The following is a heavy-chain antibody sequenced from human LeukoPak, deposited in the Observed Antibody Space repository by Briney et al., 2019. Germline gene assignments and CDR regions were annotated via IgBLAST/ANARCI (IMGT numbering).Heavy chain of an antibody. CDR2: IYYKGTT. CDR3: ARGDTFFDY. CDR1: GGSISSYY. D-gene: IGHD1-26*01. V-gene: IGHV4-59*01. J-gene: IGHJ4*02. Sequence: PSETLSLTCTVSGGSISSYYWSWIRQPPGKGLEWIGYIYYKGTTKYNPSLKSRVTISVDTSKNQFSLNLTSVTAADTAIYYCARGDTFFDYWGQGTLVTVPS.